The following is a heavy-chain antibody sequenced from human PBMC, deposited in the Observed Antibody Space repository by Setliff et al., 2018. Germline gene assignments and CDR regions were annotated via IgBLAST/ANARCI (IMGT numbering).Heavy chain of an antibody. CDR3: ARINFYVSSGYYYAPDF. D-gene: IGHD3-22*01. J-gene: IGHJ4*02. Sequence: ASVKVSCKASGDTFSTYALTWVRQAPGQGLEWMGWINNYSFKTTYPQKFLDRVTVTTDTSATTAYMELKNLRSDDTAVYYCARINFYVSSGYYYAPDFWGQGTLVTVSS. CDR2: INNYSFKT. V-gene: IGHV1-18*01. CDR1: GDTFSTYA.